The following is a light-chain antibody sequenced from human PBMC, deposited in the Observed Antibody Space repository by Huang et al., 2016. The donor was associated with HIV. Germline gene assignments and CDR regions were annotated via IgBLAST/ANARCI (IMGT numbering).Light chain of an antibody. CDR1: QGIPNY. CDR3: QQFSSYPLT. V-gene: IGKV1-9*01. Sequence: IQLTQSPSSLSIYVGDKVTITCRASQGIPNYVAWYQQRPGKAPKLLIYAASTLQNGVPSRFSGSGSGADFALSIANMQPEDSATYYCQQFSSYPLTFGGGTKVEIK. J-gene: IGKJ4*01. CDR2: AAS.